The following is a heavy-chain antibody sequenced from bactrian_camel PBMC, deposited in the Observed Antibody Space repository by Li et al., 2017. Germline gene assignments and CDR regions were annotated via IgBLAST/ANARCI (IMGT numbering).Heavy chain of an antibody. D-gene: IGHD6*01. CDR1: GRSHSHDC. J-gene: IGHJ4*01. Sequence: HVQLVESGGGAVQNGGSLRLSCAASGRSHSHDCMGWFRQAPGKEREGVASTYRGDRFGRYFADSVKGRFTISQDNAKNTVYLQMDTLQPEDTAMYYCAADPRVEAGTLIDELYDYWGQGTQVTVS. CDR3: AADPRVEAGTLIDELYDY. V-gene: IGHV3S53*01. CDR2: TYRGDRFGR.